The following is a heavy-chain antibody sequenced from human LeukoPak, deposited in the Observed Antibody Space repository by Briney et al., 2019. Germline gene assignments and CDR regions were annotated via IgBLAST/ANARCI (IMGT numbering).Heavy chain of an antibody. CDR2: INHSGST. Sequence: SETLSLTCAVYGGSFSSYYWSWIRQPPGKGLEWIGEINHSGSTNYNPSLKSRVTISVDTSKNQFSLKLSSVTAADTAVYYCARENAKQWLVHPGNYGMDVWGQGTTVTVSS. V-gene: IGHV4-34*01. CDR3: ARENAKQWLVHPGNYGMDV. D-gene: IGHD6-19*01. J-gene: IGHJ6*02. CDR1: GGSFSSYY.